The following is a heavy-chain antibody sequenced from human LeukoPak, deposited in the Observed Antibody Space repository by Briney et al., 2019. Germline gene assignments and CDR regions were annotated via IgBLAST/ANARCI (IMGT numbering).Heavy chain of an antibody. Sequence: ASVKVSCKAPGYTFTGYYMHWVRQAPGQGLEWMGRINPNSGGTNYAQKFQGRVTMTRDTSISTAYMELSRLRSDDTAVYYCARQLLSRGWFDPWGQGTLVTVSS. V-gene: IGHV1-2*06. J-gene: IGHJ5*02. D-gene: IGHD3-10*01. CDR1: GYTFTGYY. CDR2: INPNSGGT. CDR3: ARQLLSRGWFDP.